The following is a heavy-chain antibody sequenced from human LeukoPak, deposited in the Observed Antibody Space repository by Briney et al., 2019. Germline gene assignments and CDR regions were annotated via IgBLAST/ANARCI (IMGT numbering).Heavy chain of an antibody. CDR3: AKDPYCSGGSCYLWDYYYYGMDV. CDR2: LITSGGST. J-gene: IGHJ6*02. Sequence: GGSLRLSCAPSAFTFSSDAMSWVPQAPVKRRARASALITSGGSTYYADSVKGRSTISRDNSKNTLYLQMNSLRAEDTAVYYCAKDPYCSGGSCYLWDYYYYGMDVWGQGTTVTVSS. D-gene: IGHD2-15*01. CDR1: AFTFSSDA. V-gene: IGHV3-23*01.